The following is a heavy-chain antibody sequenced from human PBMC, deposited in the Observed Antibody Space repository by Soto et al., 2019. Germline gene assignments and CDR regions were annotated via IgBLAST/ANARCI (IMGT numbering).Heavy chain of an antibody. CDR1: GGSISSYY. Sequence: QVQLQESGPGLVKPSETLSLTCTVSGGSISSYYWTWIRQPPGKGLEWIGYIYYSGSTNYNPSLNSRVTISQDTSTNQFSLKLSSVTAADTAVYYCARSRYSSSPDFEFWGQGTLVTVSS. D-gene: IGHD6-6*01. J-gene: IGHJ4*02. V-gene: IGHV4-59*01. CDR3: ARSRYSSSPDFEF. CDR2: IYYSGST.